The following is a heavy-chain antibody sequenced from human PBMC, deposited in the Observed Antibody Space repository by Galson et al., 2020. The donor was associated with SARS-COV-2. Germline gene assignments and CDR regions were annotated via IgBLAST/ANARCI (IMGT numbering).Heavy chain of an antibody. CDR1: GFSITSSSHY. CDR3: SKKIGTYYDFWSGFQGAFDV. J-gene: IGHJ3*01. D-gene: IGHD3-3*01. Sequence: SETLSLTCTVSGFSITSSSHYWGWLRQPPGKRLEWIRSIYHSGDSYYNPTLKSRVTISLDATKSQFSLKLTSVTAADTAMYFCSKKIGTYYDFWSGFQGAFDVWGLGAMVTVSS. CDR2: IYHSGDS. V-gene: IGHV4-39*07.